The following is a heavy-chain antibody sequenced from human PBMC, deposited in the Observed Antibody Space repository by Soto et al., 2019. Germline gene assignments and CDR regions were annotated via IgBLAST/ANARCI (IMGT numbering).Heavy chain of an antibody. D-gene: IGHD3-3*01. J-gene: IGHJ4*02. Sequence: SLKISCKGSGYNFAGYWTAWVRQMPGKGLELMGIIYPSDSDTRYRPSFQGQVTISADKSISSAYLQWSSLRASDTAMYYCARGGVSTRTFDYWGQGTPVTVSS. CDR3: ARGGVSTRTFDY. CDR1: GYNFAGYW. V-gene: IGHV5-51*01. CDR2: IYPSDSDT.